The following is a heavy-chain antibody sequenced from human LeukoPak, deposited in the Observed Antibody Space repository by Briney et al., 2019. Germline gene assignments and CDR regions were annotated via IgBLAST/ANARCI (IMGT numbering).Heavy chain of an antibody. D-gene: IGHD3-22*01. CDR2: IYYSGTT. CDR1: GGSISSSGYY. J-gene: IGHJ4*02. V-gene: IGHV4-39*07. Sequence: SETLSLTCTVSGGSISSSGYYWGWIRQPPGKGLEWIGSIYYSGTTYYNPSLKSRVTMSVDTSKNQFSLKLSSVTAADTAIYYCARENPSGYYNRPIDYWGQGTLVTVSS. CDR3: ARENPSGYYNRPIDY.